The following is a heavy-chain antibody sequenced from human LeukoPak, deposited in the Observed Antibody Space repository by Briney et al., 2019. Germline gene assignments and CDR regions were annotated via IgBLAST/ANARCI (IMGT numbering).Heavy chain of an antibody. D-gene: IGHD4-17*01. CDR3: ARTRTTVTTLYYYYYGMDV. CDR2: MNPNSGNT. J-gene: IGHJ6*02. Sequence: ASVKVSCKASGYTFTSYDINWVRQATGQGLEWMGLMNPNSGNTGYAQKFQGRVTMTRNTSISTAYMELSSLRSEDTAVYYCARTRTTVTTLYYYYYGMDVWGQGTTVTVSS. CDR1: GYTFTSYD. V-gene: IGHV1-8*01.